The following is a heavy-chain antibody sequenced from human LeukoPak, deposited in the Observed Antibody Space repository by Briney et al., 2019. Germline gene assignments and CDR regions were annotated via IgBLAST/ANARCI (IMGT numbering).Heavy chain of an antibody. D-gene: IGHD1-26*01. CDR2: IIPIFGTA. CDR1: GGTFSSYA. CDR3: ALIVGATPNDAFDI. V-gene: IGHV1-69*13. J-gene: IGHJ3*02. Sequence: GASVKVSCKASGGTFSSYAISWVLQAPGQGLEWMGGIIPIFGTANYAQKFQGRVTITADESTSTAYMELSSLRSEDTAVYYCALIVGATPNDAFDIWGQGTMVTVSS.